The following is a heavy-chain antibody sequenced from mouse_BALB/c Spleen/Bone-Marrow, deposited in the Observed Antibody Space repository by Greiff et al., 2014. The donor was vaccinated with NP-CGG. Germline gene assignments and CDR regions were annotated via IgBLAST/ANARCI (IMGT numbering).Heavy chain of an antibody. CDR3: ERSATMIFAY. CDR1: GYTFTSYW. CDR2: INPSTGYT. J-gene: IGHJ3*01. D-gene: IGHD2-4*01. Sequence: QVHVKQSGAELAKPGASVKMSCKASGYTFTSYWMHWVKQRPGQGLEWIGYINPSTGYTEYNQKFKDKATLTADKSSSTAYMQRSSRTSEASEVFYCERSATMIFAYWGQGTLVTVSA. V-gene: IGHV1-7*01.